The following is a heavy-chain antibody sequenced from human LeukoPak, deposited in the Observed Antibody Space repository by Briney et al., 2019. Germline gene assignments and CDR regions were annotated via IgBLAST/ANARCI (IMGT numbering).Heavy chain of an antibody. J-gene: IGHJ4*02. Sequence: PGGTLRLSCAASGFTFSSYGMSWVRQAPGKGLEWVSAISGSGGSTYYADSVKGRFTISRDNSKNTLYLQMNSLRAEDTAVYYCAKDRGIISDYWGQGTLVTVSS. D-gene: IGHD3-10*01. CDR3: AKDRGIISDY. CDR1: GFTFSSYG. V-gene: IGHV3-23*01. CDR2: ISGSGGST.